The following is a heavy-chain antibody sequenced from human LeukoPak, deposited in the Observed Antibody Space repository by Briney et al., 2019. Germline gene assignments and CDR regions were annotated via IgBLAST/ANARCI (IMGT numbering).Heavy chain of an antibody. V-gene: IGHV1-2*02. CDR2: INPNSGGI. D-gene: IGHD3-22*01. CDR1: GYTFTGYY. Sequence: ASVKVSCKASGYTFTGYYMHWVRQAPGQGLEWMGWINPNSGGINYAQKFQGRVTMTRDTSISTAYMELSRLRSDGTAVYYCARVLLPGSMIVVVITTLGAFDIWGQGTMVTVSS. J-gene: IGHJ3*02. CDR3: ARVLLPGSMIVVVITTLGAFDI.